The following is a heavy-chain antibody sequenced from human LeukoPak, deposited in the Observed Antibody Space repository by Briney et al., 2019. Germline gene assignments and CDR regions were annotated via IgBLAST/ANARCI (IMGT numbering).Heavy chain of an antibody. V-gene: IGHV4-34*01. CDR1: GGSFSGYY. CDR3: ARGARSGYEYAFDI. D-gene: IGHD5-12*01. Sequence: SETLSLTCAVYGGSFSGYYWSWIRQPPGKGLEWIGEINHSGSTNYNPSLKSRVTISVDTSKNQFSLKLSSVTAADTAVYYCARGARSGYEYAFDIWGQGTMVTVSS. J-gene: IGHJ3*02. CDR2: INHSGST.